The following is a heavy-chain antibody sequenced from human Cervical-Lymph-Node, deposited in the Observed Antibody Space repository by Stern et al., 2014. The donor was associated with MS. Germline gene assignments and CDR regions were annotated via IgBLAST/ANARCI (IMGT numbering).Heavy chain of an antibody. CDR3: ARASLGGYDWFDP. Sequence: QVQLQESGPGLVKASGTLSLTCAVSGDSITSDTCWSWVRQPPRKGLEWIGKLKHSGTTTSNLSLECRLTFSLHNPKNHSSRNLTSVTAADTAVYYCARASLGGYDWFDPWGQGTLVTVSS. D-gene: IGHD5-12*01. CDR1: GDSITSDTC. CDR2: LKHSGTT. V-gene: IGHV4-4*02. J-gene: IGHJ5*02.